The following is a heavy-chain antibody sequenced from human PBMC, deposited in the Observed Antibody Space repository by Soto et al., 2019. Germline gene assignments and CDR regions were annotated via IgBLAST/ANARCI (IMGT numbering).Heavy chain of an antibody. J-gene: IGHJ4*02. V-gene: IGHV1-8*01. D-gene: IGHD3-3*01. Sequence: EASLKVSCKASGYTFTSYDINWVRQATGQGLEWMGWMNPNSGNTGYAQKFQGRVTMTRNTSISTAYMELSSLRSEDTAVYYCARGITIFGVVPGWGQGTLVTVSS. CDR3: ARGITIFGVVPG. CDR2: MNPNSGNT. CDR1: GYTFTSYD.